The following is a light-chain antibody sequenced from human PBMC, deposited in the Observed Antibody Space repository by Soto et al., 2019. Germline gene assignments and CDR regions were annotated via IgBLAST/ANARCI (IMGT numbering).Light chain of an antibody. CDR3: QQSYSTPWT. CDR2: AAS. CDR1: QSINSY. V-gene: IGKV1-39*01. J-gene: IGKJ1*01. Sequence: DIQMTPSPSSLSASVGDRVTITCRASQSINSYLNWYQQIPGKAPKLLIYAASTLQSGVPSRFSGSGSGTDFTLTISSLQPEDFATYYCQQSYSTPWTFGQGTKVDNK.